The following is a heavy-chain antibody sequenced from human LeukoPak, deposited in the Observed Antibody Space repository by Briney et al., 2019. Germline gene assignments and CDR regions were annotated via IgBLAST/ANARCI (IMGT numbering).Heavy chain of an antibody. V-gene: IGHV1-69*01. CDR1: GGTFSSYA. CDR2: IIPIFGTA. D-gene: IGHD2-15*01. CDR3: ATHYEGMVVAATRWSEYGAFDI. J-gene: IGHJ3*02. Sequence: VASVKVSCKASGGTFSSYAISWVRQAPGQGLEWMGGIIPIFGTANYAQKFQGRVTITADESTSTAYMELSSLRSEDTAVYYCATHYEGMVVAATRWSEYGAFDIWGQGTMVTVSS.